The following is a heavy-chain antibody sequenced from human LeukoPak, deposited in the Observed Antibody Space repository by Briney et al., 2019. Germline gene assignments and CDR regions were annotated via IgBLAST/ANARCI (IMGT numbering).Heavy chain of an antibody. V-gene: IGHV3-23*01. CDR2: ISGGGGST. D-gene: IGHD3-22*01. CDR1: GFTFSSYA. CDR3: AKRPDYYYDSSGYVY. J-gene: IGHJ4*02. Sequence: PGGSLRLSCAASGFTFSSYAMSWVRQAPGKGLEWVSAISGGGGSTCYADSVKGRFTISRDNSKNTLYLQMNSLRAEDTAVYYCAKRPDYYYDSSGYVYWGQGTLVTVSS.